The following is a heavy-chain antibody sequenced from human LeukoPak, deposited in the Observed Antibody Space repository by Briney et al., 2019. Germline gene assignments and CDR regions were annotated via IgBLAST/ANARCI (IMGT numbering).Heavy chain of an antibody. CDR2: INGRGGST. CDR3: AEEGSGSYHAFDI. V-gene: IGHV3-23*01. J-gene: IGHJ3*02. D-gene: IGHD1-26*01. Sequence: PGGSLRLSCAASGFTFSNYAMSWVRQAPGKGLEWVSSINGRGGSTYYADSVKGRFTISRDNSKNTLYLQMNSLRAEDTAVYYCAEEGSGSYHAFDIWGQETMVTVSS. CDR1: GFTFSNYA.